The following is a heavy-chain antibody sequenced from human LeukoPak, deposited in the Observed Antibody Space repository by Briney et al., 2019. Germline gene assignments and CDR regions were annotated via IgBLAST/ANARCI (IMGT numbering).Heavy chain of an antibody. CDR1: GFTFSLYP. V-gene: IGHV3-64D*06. D-gene: IGHD2-21*01. Sequence: PGGSLTLSCSASGFTFSLYPIHWLRQAPGKGLEYVSVIGGNGEGAYYADSVKGRFTIFRDNSKITVYLQMSSLRIEDTAIYYCVGDDWGFDYWGQGTLVTVSS. CDR3: VGDDWGFDY. CDR2: IGGNGEGA. J-gene: IGHJ4*02.